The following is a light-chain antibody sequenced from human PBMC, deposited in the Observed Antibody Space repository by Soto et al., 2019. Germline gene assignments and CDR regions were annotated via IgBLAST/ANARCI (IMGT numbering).Light chain of an antibody. J-gene: IGKJ2*01. V-gene: IGKV1-39*01. CDR1: QSISNY. CDR2: AAS. CDR3: QQRLRAYS. Sequence: DIQMNQPPSSLSASVGDRVTITCRSSQSISNYLNWYQQKPGKAPNFLIYAASSLQDGVASRFSLRGSGTDFALTISKLQLEDFATYDCQQRLRAYSLGQGTILEI.